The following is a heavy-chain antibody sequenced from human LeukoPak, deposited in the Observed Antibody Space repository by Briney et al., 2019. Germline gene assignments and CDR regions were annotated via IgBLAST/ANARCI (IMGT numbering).Heavy chain of an antibody. CDR3: AKEVGYYYYYMDV. D-gene: IGHD2-15*01. V-gene: IGHV3-30*18. CDR1: GLTFSSYG. CDR2: ISYDGSNK. Sequence: PGRSLRLSCTASGLTFSSYGMHWVRQAPGKGLEWVAVISYDGSNKYYADSVKGRFTISRDNSKNTLFLQMNYLRAEDTAVYYCAKEVGYYYYYMDVWGKGTTVTISS. J-gene: IGHJ6*03.